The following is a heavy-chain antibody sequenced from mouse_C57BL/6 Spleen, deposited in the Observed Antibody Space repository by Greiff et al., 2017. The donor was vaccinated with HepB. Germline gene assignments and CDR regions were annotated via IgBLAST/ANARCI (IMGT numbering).Heavy chain of an antibody. CDR2: IYPGDGDT. V-gene: IGHV1-82*01. J-gene: IGHJ3*01. Sequence: QVQLKQSGPELVKPGASVKISCKASGYAFSSSWMNWVKQRPGKGLEWIGRIYPGDGDTNYNGKFKGKATLTADKSSSTAYMQLSSLTSEDSAVYFCARTPITTVPFAYWGQGTLVTVSA. D-gene: IGHD1-1*01. CDR3: ARTPITTVPFAY. CDR1: GYAFSSSW.